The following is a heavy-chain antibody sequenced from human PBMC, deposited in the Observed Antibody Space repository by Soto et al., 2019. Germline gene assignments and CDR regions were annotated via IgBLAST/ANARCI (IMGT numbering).Heavy chain of an antibody. CDR2: ISSFATTI. Sequence: GSLGLSCIASEFTFSSYEMNWVRQAPGRGLEWVSYISSFATTIYYTDSVKGRFTISRDNAKKSLYLQMNSLRAEDTAVYYCVRFGGAAAGPGDYWGQGTLVTVSS. CDR1: EFTFSSYE. V-gene: IGHV3-48*03. J-gene: IGHJ4*02. D-gene: IGHD6-13*01. CDR3: VRFGGAAAGPGDY.